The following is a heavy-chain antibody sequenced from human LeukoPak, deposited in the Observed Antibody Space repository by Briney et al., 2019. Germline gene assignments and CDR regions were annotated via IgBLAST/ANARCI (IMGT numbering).Heavy chain of an antibody. Sequence: SETLSPTCAAYGGSLSGYYWSWIRQPPGKGLEWIGEINHSGSTNYNPSLKSRVTISVDTSKNQFSLKLSSVTAADTAVYYCVRVHQSNWFDPRGQGTLVTVSS. J-gene: IGHJ5*02. V-gene: IGHV4-34*01. CDR2: INHSGST. CDR3: VRVHQSNWFDP. CDR1: GGSLSGYY.